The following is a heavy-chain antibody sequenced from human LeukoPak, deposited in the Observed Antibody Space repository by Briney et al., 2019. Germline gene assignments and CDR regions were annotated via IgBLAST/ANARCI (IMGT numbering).Heavy chain of an antibody. J-gene: IGHJ6*03. Sequence: PSETLSLTCTVYSGSFSGYYWSWIRLPPGKGLEWIGEIKDGGITNYNPSLRSRVTISKDTSNNQLSLKLHSATAADTAVYYCASRSPTVTTLGYYYYYMDVWGKGTTVTVSS. D-gene: IGHD4-17*01. CDR2: IKDGGIT. V-gene: IGHV4-34*01. CDR3: ASRSPTVTTLGYYYYYMDV. CDR1: SGSFSGYY.